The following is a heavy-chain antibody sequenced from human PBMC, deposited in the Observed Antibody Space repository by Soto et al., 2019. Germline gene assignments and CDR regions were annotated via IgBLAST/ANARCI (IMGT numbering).Heavy chain of an antibody. CDR2: IYYSGST. CDR1: GGSVSSGSYY. CDR3: ARAGDSGYDVDY. V-gene: IGHV4-61*01. Sequence: PSETLSLTCTVSGGSVSSGSYYWSWIRQPPGKGLEWIGYIYYSGSTNYNPSLKSRVTISVDTSKNQFSLKLSSVTAADTAVYYCARAGDSGYDVDYWGQGTLVTVSS. D-gene: IGHD5-12*01. J-gene: IGHJ4*02.